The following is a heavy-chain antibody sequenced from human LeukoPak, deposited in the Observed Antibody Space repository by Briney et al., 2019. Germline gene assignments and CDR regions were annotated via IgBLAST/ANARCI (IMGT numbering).Heavy chain of an antibody. D-gene: IGHD3-10*01. CDR2: VYYSGST. CDR1: GGSFSGYY. J-gene: IGHJ4*02. CDR3: ARGDRSGNFGYYFDY. V-gene: IGHV4-59*01. Sequence: SETLSLTCTVSGGSFSGYYWSWIRQSPGKGLEYIGYVYYSGSTNYNPSLNNRVTISVDTSKNQFSLKLNSVTAADTAVYYCARGDRSGNFGYYFDYWGQGTLVTVSS.